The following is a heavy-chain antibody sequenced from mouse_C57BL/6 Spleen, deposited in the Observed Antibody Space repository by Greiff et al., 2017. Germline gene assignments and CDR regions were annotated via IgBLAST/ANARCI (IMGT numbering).Heavy chain of an antibody. V-gene: IGHV1-55*01. CDR1: GYSFTSYW. Sequence: QVQLQQPGAELVKPGASVTMSCKASGYSFTSYWITWVKQRPGQGLEWIGDIYPGSGSTNYNEKFKSKATLTVDTSSSTAYMQLSSLTSEDSAVYYCARGDGYYFDYWGQGTTLTVSS. CDR2: IYPGSGST. J-gene: IGHJ2*01. D-gene: IGHD2-3*01. CDR3: ARGDGYYFDY.